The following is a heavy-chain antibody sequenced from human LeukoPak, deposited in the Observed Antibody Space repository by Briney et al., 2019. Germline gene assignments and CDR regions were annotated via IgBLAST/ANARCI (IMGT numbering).Heavy chain of an antibody. J-gene: IGHJ4*02. V-gene: IGHV3-49*04. D-gene: IGHD3-10*01. CDR1: GFTFGDYA. CDR3: TRDWFLDY. Sequence: GGSLRLSCTASGFTFGDYAMSWVRQAPGKGLEWVGFIRSKAYGETTEYAASVKGRFTISRDDSKSIAYLQMNSLKTEDTAVYYCTRDWFLDYWGQGTLVTVSS. CDR2: IRSKAYGETT.